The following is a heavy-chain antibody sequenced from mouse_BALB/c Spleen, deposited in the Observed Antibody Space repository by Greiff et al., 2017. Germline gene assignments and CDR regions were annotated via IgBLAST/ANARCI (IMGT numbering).Heavy chain of an antibody. CDR1: GYTFTSYW. V-gene: IGHV1S127*01. Sequence: VQLQQPGAELVKPGASVKMSCKASGYTFTSYWMHWVKQRPGQGLEWIGTIDPSDSYTSYNQKFKGKATLTVDASSSTAYMQLSSLTSEDTAVYYCNACSRKVVYYFDYWGQGTTLTVSS. D-gene: IGHD1-1*01. CDR3: NACSRKVVYYFDY. CDR2: IDPSDSYT. J-gene: IGHJ2*01.